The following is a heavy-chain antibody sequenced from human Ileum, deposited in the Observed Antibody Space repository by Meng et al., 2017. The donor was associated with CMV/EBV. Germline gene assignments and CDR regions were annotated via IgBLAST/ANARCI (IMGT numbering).Heavy chain of an antibody. CDR1: GYSFTSYW. J-gene: IGHJ3*02. D-gene: IGHD2-2*01. CDR3: ASKQGYCSSTSCPAYAFDI. V-gene: IGHV5-51*01. CDR2: IYPGDSDT. Sequence: GGSLRPSGKGSGYSFTSYWIGWVRQMPGKGLEWMGIIYPGDSDTRYSPSFQGQVTISAAKSISTAYLQWSSLKASDTAMYYYASKQGYCSSTSCPAYAFDIWGQGTMVTVSS.